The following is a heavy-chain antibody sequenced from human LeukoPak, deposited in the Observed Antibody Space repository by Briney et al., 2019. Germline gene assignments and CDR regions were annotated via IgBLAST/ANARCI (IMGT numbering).Heavy chain of an antibody. CDR1: GFTFSSFW. D-gene: IGHD1-1*01. CDR2: INTDGSRT. J-gene: IGHJ4*02. Sequence: GGSLRLSCAASGFTFSSFWMHWVRQAPGKGRVWVSFINTDGSRTAYADSVKGRFTVSRDNAKNTLYLQMSGLRAEDTAVYYCAREWKKTGAFDYWGQGTLVTVSS. V-gene: IGHV3-74*01. CDR3: AREWKKTGAFDY.